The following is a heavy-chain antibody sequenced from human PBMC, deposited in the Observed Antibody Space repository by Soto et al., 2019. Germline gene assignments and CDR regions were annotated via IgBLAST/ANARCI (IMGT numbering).Heavy chain of an antibody. D-gene: IGHD2-21*01. V-gene: IGHV1-46*01. Sequence: HLAQSGAEVKKPGASVKISCKASGFIFTGWFVHWARQAPGQGAAWKGIINTSGGNSIYSQKFQDRVTMTRDTSTSTLYVELSSLTSADTAVYYCAKEGAIPGEVDAWGQGTLVTVSS. J-gene: IGHJ1*01. CDR1: GFIFTGWF. CDR3: AKEGAIPGEVDA. CDR2: INTSGGNS.